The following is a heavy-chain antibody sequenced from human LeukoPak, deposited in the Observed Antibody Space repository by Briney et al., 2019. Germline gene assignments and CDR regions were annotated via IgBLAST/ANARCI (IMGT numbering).Heavy chain of an antibody. V-gene: IGHV1-18*01. CDR2: IRGDNGDT. CDR1: GYTFSSYG. CDR3: ARDPAYQLLWYGSGSYYFDY. D-gene: IGHD3-10*01. J-gene: IGHJ4*02. Sequence: WASVKVSCKTSGYTFSSYGITWVRQAPGQGLEWVGWIRGDNGDTNYAQKLQGRVTMTTDTSTSTAYMELRSLRSDDTAVYYCARDPAYQLLWYGSGSYYFDYWGQGTLVTVSS.